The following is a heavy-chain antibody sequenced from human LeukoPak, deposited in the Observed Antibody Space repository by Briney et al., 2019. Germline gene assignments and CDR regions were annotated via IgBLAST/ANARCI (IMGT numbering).Heavy chain of an antibody. J-gene: IGHJ4*02. CDR1: GYTFTGYY. Sequence: GASVKVSCKASGYTFTGYYMHWVRQAPGQGLEWMGWINPNSGGTNYAQKFQGRVTMTRDTSTSTAYMELRSLRSDDTAVYYCARSSYYYGSGGYYFDYWGQGTLVTVSS. CDR2: INPNSGGT. V-gene: IGHV1-2*02. CDR3: ARSSYYYGSGGYYFDY. D-gene: IGHD3-10*01.